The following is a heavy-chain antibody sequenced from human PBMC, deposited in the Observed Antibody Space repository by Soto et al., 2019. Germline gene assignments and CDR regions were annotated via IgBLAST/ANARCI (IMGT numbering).Heavy chain of an antibody. CDR1: GFTFSSYS. V-gene: IGHV3-48*01. Sequence: EVQLVESGGGLVQPGGSLRLSCAASGFTFSSYSMNWVRQAPGKGLEWVSYISSSSSTIYYADSVKGRFTISRDNAKNSRYRHMNSLGAEDTAVYYCARQPGRIAQVGWFDPWGQGALVTVSS. CDR3: ARQPGRIAQVGWFDP. J-gene: IGHJ5*02. CDR2: ISSSSSTI. D-gene: IGHD3-10*01.